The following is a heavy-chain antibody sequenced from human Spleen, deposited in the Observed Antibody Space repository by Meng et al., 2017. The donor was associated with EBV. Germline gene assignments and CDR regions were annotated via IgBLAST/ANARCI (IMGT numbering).Heavy chain of an antibody. Sequence: HVHLTLWGPGLWKPPETLAHTCAVYGGSSSGYYGGWIRQPPGKGLEWIGEVNHSGITNYNASLESRVTVSVDTTRNQFSLRLKSVTAADTAVYFCARRKLAAAVRFDSWGQGILVTVSS. J-gene: IGHJ4*02. CDR1: GGSSSGYY. D-gene: IGHD6-13*01. CDR3: ARRKLAAAVRFDS. V-gene: IGHV4-34*01. CDR2: VNHSGIT.